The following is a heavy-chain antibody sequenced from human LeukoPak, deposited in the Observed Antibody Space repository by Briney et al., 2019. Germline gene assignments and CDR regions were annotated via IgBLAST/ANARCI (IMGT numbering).Heavy chain of an antibody. CDR1: GFTFSSYS. Sequence: GGSLRLSCAASGFTFSSYSMNWVRQAPGKGLEWVSYISSSSSTIYFADSVKGRFTISRDNAKNSLYLQMNSLRAEDTAVYYCARDLDGYCSSTSCYRPGYWGQGTLVTVSS. V-gene: IGHV3-48*01. J-gene: IGHJ4*02. CDR2: ISSSSSTI. D-gene: IGHD2-2*01. CDR3: ARDLDGYCSSTSCYRPGY.